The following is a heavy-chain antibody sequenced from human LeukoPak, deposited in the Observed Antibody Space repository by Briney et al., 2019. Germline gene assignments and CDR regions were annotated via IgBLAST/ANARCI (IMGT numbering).Heavy chain of an antibody. V-gene: IGHV1-18*01. Sequence: ASVKVSCKASGYTFTSYGISWVRQAPGQGLEWMGWNSAYNGNTNYAQKLQGRVTMTTDTSTSTAYMELRSLRSDDTAVYYCATARGSYYSYYYGMDVWGQGTTVTVSS. CDR3: ATARGSYYSYYYGMDV. J-gene: IGHJ6*02. D-gene: IGHD1-26*01. CDR1: GYTFTSYG. CDR2: NSAYNGNT.